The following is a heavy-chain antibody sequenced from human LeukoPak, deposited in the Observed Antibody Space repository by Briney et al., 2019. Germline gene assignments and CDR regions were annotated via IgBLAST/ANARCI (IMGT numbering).Heavy chain of an antibody. V-gene: IGHV3-23*01. CDR3: AKDFDYYDSSGYYYVVDPPKV. J-gene: IGHJ3*01. D-gene: IGHD3-22*01. CDR2: IFPSGGEI. CDR1: GFTFSTFA. Sequence: PGGSLRLSCEASGFTFSTFAMIWVRQPPGKGLEWVSSIFPSGGEIHYADSVGGRFTISRDNSKSTLSLQMSSLRAEDTAVYYCAKDFDYYDSSGYYYVVDPPKVWGQGTMVTVSS.